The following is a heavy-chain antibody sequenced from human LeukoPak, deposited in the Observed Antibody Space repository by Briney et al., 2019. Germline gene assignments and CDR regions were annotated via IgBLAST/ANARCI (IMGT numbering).Heavy chain of an antibody. V-gene: IGHV4-34*01. D-gene: IGHD6-6*01. CDR3: AGIAARGLYYYYMDV. Sequence: SETLSLTCAVYGGSFSGYYWSWIRQPPGKGLEWIGEINHSGSTNYNPSLKSRVTISVDTSKNQFSLKLSSVTAADTAVYYCAGIAARGLYYYYMDVWGKGTTVTVSS. J-gene: IGHJ6*03. CDR2: INHSGST. CDR1: GGSFSGYY.